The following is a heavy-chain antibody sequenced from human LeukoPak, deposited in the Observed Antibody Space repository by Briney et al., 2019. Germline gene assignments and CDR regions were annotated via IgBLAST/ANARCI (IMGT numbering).Heavy chain of an antibody. V-gene: IGHV4-59*01. CDR1: GGSISSYY. CDR2: IYYSGST. J-gene: IGHJ4*02. D-gene: IGHD3-3*01. Sequence: PSETLSLTCSVSGGSISSYYWSWIRQPPGKGLEWIGYIYYSGSTNYNPSLKSRVTISVDTSKNQFSLKLSSVTAADTAVYYCARESRGYADYWGQGTLVTVSS. CDR3: ARESRGYADY.